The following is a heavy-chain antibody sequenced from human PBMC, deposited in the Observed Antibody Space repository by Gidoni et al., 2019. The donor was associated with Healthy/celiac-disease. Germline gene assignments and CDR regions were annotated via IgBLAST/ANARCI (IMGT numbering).Heavy chain of an antibody. CDR3: AKDIRTTVYYYGMDV. V-gene: IGHV3-30*18. CDR1: SFTFSSYG. Sequence: QVPLVESGGCVFHPGSSLRLSCAASSFTFSSYGMHWVRQAPGKGLEWVAVISNDGSNKYYEDSVKGRFTIARDKSKNTLYLQMNSLRAEDTAVYYWAKDIRTTVYYYGMDVWGQGTTVTVSS. CDR2: ISNDGSNK. J-gene: IGHJ6*02. D-gene: IGHD4-17*01.